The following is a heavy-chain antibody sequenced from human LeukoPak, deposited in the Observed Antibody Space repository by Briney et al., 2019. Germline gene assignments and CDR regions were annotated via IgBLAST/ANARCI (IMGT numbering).Heavy chain of an antibody. D-gene: IGHD3-16*01. CDR1: GFTLRSYS. V-gene: IGHV3-23*01. CDR3: AKDRLRYFDY. CDR2: IIGGGGHT. Sequence: GGSLRLSCAASGFTLRSYSMSWVRQAPGKGLEWVSTIIGGGGHTYYAASVKGRFTISRDNSKNTMYLQMNSLTAEDTAVYYCAKDRLRYFDYWGQGTLVTVSS. J-gene: IGHJ4*02.